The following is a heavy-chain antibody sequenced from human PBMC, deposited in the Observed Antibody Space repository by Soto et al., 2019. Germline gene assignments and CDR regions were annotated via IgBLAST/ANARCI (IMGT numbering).Heavy chain of an antibody. D-gene: IGHD3-3*02. CDR2: IYYSGST. Sequence: QLQLQESGPGLVRPSETLSLTCTVSGGSISSSSYYWGWIRQPPGKGLEWIGSIYYSGSTYYNPSLKVRVTIALHTSKTQSSLKLSSVTAADTAVYYCASPKIAFYNWFDPWGQGTLVTVSS. CDR1: GGSISSSSYY. V-gene: IGHV4-39*01. CDR3: ASPKIAFYNWFDP. J-gene: IGHJ5*02.